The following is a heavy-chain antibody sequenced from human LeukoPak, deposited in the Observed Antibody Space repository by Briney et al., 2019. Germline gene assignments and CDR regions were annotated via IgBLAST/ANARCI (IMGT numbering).Heavy chain of an antibody. CDR2: IKTKTDGRTT. V-gene: IGHV3-15*01. CDR1: GFTFSNVW. D-gene: IGHD1-1*01. J-gene: IGHJ4*02. CDR3: VTRVKSTGDY. Sequence: PGGSLRLSCEASGFTFSNVWMNWVRQAPGKGLEWIGRIKTKTDGRTTEYAAPVKGRFTISRDDSKNTVYLQMNSLKTEDTALYYCVTRVKSTGDYWGQGTLVTASS.